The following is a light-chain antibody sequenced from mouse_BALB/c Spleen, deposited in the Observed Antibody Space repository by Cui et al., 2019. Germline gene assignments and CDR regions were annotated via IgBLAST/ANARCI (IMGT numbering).Light chain of an antibody. CDR2: SAS. CDR3: QQHYGYPYT. Sequence: DIVMTQSHKFMSTSVGDRVSITCQASQDVSTSVAWYQQKPGRSPKLLIYSASYLYSGVPARFTGSGSGSDYSFTISSVQSEDFAVYYCQQHYGYPYTFGGGTKLEIK. CDR1: QDVSTS. J-gene: IGKJ2*01. V-gene: IGKV6-17*01.